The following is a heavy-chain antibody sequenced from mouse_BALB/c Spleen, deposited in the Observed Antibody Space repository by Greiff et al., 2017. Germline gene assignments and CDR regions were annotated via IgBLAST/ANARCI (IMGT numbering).Heavy chain of an antibody. J-gene: IGHJ4*01. CDR2: ISSGGSYT. CDR3: ARQGGNWEVYYYAMDY. D-gene: IGHD4-1*01. CDR1: GFTFSSYG. V-gene: IGHV5-6*01. Sequence: EVKVVESGGDLVKPGGSLKLSCAASGFTFSSYGMSWVRQTPDKRLEWVATISSGGSYTYYPDSVKGRFTISRDNAKNTLYLQMSSLKSEDTAMYYCARQGGNWEVYYYAMDYWGQGTSVTVSS.